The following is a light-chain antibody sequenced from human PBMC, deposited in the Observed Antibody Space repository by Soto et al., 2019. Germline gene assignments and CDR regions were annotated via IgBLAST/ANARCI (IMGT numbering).Light chain of an antibody. J-gene: IGLJ3*02. V-gene: IGLV2-14*03. CDR3: SSYTTSSTV. CDR1: SSDVGGYNF. CDR2: DVS. Sequence: QSALTQPASVSGSPGQSITISCTGTSSDVGGYNFVSWFQQHPGKAPKLMIYDVSNRPSGVSNRFSGSKSGNTASLTISGLQADDEADYYCSSYTTSSTVFGGRTKLTVL.